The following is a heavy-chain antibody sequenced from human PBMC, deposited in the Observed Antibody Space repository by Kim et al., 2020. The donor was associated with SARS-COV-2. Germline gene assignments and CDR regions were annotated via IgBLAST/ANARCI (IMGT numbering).Heavy chain of an antibody. V-gene: IGHV4-59*01. CDR2: IYYSGST. D-gene: IGHD2-15*01. Sequence: SETLSLTCTVSGGSISSYYWSWIRQPPGKGLEWIGYIYYSGSTNYNPSLKSRVTISVDTSKNQFSLKLSSVTAADTAVYYCARGSPGVVVATMIGDDAFDIWGQGTMVPVSS. J-gene: IGHJ3*02. CDR3: ARGSPGVVVATMIGDDAFDI. CDR1: GGSISSYY.